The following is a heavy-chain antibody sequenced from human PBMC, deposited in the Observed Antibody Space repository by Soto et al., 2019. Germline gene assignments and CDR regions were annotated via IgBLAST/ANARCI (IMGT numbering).Heavy chain of an antibody. J-gene: IGHJ4*02. D-gene: IGHD3-3*01. CDR1: GYTFTSYG. V-gene: IGHV1-18*01. Sequence: ASVQVSCKASGYTFTSYGISWVRQAPGQGLEWMGWISAYNGNTNYAQKLQGRVTMTTDTSTSTAYMELRSLRSDDTAVYYCARVTYDFWSGRIDYWGQGTLVTVSS. CDR2: ISAYNGNT. CDR3: ARVTYDFWSGRIDY.